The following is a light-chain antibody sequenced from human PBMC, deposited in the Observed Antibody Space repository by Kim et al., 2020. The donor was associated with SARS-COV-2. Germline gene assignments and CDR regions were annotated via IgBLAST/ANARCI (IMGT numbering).Light chain of an antibody. J-gene: IGKJ2*01. CDR3: KQYNSYPYT. CDR1: QSIRDW. CDR2: KAS. Sequence: SMGESHPISCRERQSIRDWLAWSQQKPGKAPNPLIYKASTLESGVPTGYRGIGCGTEFSHTINSLQPDDFATYYCKQYNSYPYTFGRGTELEI. V-gene: IGKV1-5*03.